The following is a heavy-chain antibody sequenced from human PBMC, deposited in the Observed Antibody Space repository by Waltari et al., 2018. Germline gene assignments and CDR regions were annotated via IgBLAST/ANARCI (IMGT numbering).Heavy chain of an antibody. V-gene: IGHV3-30-3*01. D-gene: IGHD2-8*01. CDR3: ARDRNGYYFDY. J-gene: IGHJ4*02. CDR1: GFTFSSYA. CDR2: ISYDGSNK. Sequence: QVQLVESGGGVVQPGRSLRLSCAASGFTFSSYAMHWVRQAPGKGLEWVAVISYDGSNKYDADSVKGRFTISRDNSKNTLYLQMNSLRAEDTAVYYCARDRNGYYFDYWGQGTLVTVSS.